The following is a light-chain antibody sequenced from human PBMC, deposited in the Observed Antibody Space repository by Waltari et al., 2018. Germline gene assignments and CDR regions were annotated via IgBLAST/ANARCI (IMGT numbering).Light chain of an antibody. CDR1: QSLLHSNGNTY. CDR3: VQAIAFPYS. Sequence: DIVMTQTPLSLPINPGEPASISCRSSQSLLHSNGNTYLHWYLQKPGQSPQLLIYGGSNRASGVPDRFSGSGSGTDFTLKISKVEAEDVGVYYCVQAIAFPYSFGQGTKVEIK. CDR2: GGS. V-gene: IGKV2-40*01. J-gene: IGKJ2*03.